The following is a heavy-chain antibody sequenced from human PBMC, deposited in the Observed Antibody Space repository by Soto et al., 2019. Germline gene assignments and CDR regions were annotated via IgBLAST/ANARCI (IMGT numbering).Heavy chain of an antibody. Sequence: HVQLVESGGGLVKTGGSLRLSRAASGFTISDYYMSWIRQAPGMGLEWVSHISIRVTTIYHAVSVKGRLTISRDNAKNSLYLETNSLRAGDTAVSYCARLGSPPDYWGQRTLVTVSS. CDR2: ISIRVTTI. J-gene: IGHJ4*02. CDR1: GFTISDYY. V-gene: IGHV3-11*01. CDR3: ARLGSPPDY.